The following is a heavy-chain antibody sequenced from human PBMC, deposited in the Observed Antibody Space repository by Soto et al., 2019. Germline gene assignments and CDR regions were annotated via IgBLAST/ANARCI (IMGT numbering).Heavy chain of an antibody. J-gene: IGHJ2*01. Sequence: ASVKGSCKASGGTFSSYTISWVRQAPGQGLEWMGRIIPILGIANYAQKFQGRVTITADKSTSTAYMELSSLRSEDTAVYYCARDKEVKTAPFDLWGRGTLVTVSS. CDR1: GGTFSSYT. V-gene: IGHV1-69*04. CDR3: ARDKEVKTAPFDL. CDR2: IIPILGIA. D-gene: IGHD2-21*01.